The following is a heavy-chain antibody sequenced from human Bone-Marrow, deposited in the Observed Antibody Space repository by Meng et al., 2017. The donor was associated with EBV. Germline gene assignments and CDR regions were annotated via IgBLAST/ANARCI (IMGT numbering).Heavy chain of an antibody. CDR2: ISSSGSSI. V-gene: IGHV3-11*01. Sequence: VESGGGLVKPGGSLIFSWAAFGFIFSDVYMSWIRQAQGKGLEWVSYISSSGSSIYYVDSVKGRFTISRDNAKNSLYLQMDSLRAEDTALYYCARGQGPVEGCFDYWGQGTLVTVSS. J-gene: IGHJ4*02. CDR3: ARGQGPVEGCFDY. CDR1: GFIFSDVY. D-gene: IGHD6-19*01.